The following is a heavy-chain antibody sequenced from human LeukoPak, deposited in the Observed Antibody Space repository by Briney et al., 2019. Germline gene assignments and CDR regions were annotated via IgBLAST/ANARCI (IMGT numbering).Heavy chain of an antibody. CDR1: GDSVSSNSAA. D-gene: IGHD2-8*01. V-gene: IGHV6-1*01. CDR3: ARGYCTNGVCYNFDY. Sequence: SQTLSLTCAISGDSVSSNSAAWNWTRQSPSRGLEWLGRTYYRSKWYNDYAVSVKSRITINPDTSKNQFSLQLNSVAPEDTAVYYCARGYCTNGVCYNFDYWGQGTLVTVSS. CDR2: TYYRSKWYN. J-gene: IGHJ4*02.